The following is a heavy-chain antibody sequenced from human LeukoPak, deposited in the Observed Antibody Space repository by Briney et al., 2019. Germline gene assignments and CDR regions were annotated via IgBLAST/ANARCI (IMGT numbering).Heavy chain of an antibody. Sequence: PGRSLRLSCAASGFTFDDYGMHWVRQAPGKGLEWVSGVSWNSGSIGYADSVKGRFTISRDNARNSLILQMNSLRTEDTALYYCAKSRLIGGTYYYFDFWGQGTLVTVSS. J-gene: IGHJ4*02. CDR3: AKSRLIGGTYYYFDF. V-gene: IGHV3-9*01. CDR1: GFTFDDYG. D-gene: IGHD1-26*01. CDR2: VSWNSGSI.